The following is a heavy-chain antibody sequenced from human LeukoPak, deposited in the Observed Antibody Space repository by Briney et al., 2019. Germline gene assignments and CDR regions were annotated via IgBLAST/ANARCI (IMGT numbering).Heavy chain of an antibody. Sequence: PGGPLRLSCAASGFTFSSYAMHWVRQAPGKGLEWVAVISYDGSNKYYADSVKGRFTISRDNSKNTLYLQMNSLRAEDTAVYYCARDYPPVLPYYDFWSGYYAYYYGMDVWGQGTTVTVSS. CDR1: GFTFSSYA. V-gene: IGHV3-30-3*01. D-gene: IGHD3-3*01. J-gene: IGHJ6*02. CDR2: ISYDGSNK. CDR3: ARDYPPVLPYYDFWSGYYAYYYGMDV.